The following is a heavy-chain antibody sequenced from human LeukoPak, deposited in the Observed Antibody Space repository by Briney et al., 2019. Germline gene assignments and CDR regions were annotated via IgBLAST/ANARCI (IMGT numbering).Heavy chain of an antibody. CDR1: GYSFISFW. CDR3: ARPLRGDSAYDLTLGPDY. V-gene: IGHV5-51*01. J-gene: IGHJ4*02. D-gene: IGHD5-12*01. CDR2: IYPDDSDI. Sequence: GESLKISCKGSGYSFISFWIGWVRQMPGKGLEWVGIIYPDDSDIRYSPSFQGQVIISVDKSISTVYLQWSSLKASDTAMYYCARPLRGDSAYDLTLGPDYRGQGTLVTVSS.